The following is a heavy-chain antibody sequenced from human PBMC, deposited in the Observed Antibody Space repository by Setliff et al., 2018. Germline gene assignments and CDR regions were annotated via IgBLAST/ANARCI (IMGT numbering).Heavy chain of an antibody. CDR2: IYYSGST. Sequence: TLSLTCTVSGGSISRGGYYWSWIRQHPGKGLEWIGYIYYSGSTYYNPSPKSRVTISVDTSKNQFSLKLSSVTAADTAVYYCARVALVVVIRNAFDIWGQGTMVTVSS. V-gene: IGHV4-31*03. CDR1: GGSISRGGYY. CDR3: ARVALVVVIRNAFDI. J-gene: IGHJ3*02. D-gene: IGHD2-21*01.